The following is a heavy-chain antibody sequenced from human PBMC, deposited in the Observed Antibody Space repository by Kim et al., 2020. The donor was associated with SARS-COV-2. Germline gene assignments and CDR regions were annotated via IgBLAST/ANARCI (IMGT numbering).Heavy chain of an antibody. J-gene: IGHJ3*01. CDR1: GHNFSSYA. CDR3: ASSMLYGVISAFDL. Sequence: ASVKVSCKASGHNFSSYAMNWVRQAPGQGLEWMGWINTNTGNPTYAQGFTGRFVFSLDTSDSTTYLQITSLKSEDTAVYYCASSMLYGVISAFDLWGKGTMVTVSS. CDR2: INTNTGNP. D-gene: IGHD3-10*01. V-gene: IGHV7-4-1*02.